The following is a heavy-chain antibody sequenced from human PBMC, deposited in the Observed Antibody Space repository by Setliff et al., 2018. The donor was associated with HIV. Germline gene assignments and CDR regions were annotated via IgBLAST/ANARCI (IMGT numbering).Heavy chain of an antibody. CDR3: ARTQSLGGYYSRGHDYGMDV. CDR1: GYTFTSYD. CDR2: LNPNSGNT. Sequence: ASVKVSCKASGYTFTSYDITWVRQATGQGLEWMGWLNPNSGNTGFTQKFQGRVTMTRNTSISTAYMELSSLRSEDTAVYYCARTQSLGGYYSRGHDYGMDVWGQGTTVTAP. D-gene: IGHD3-22*01. J-gene: IGHJ6*02. V-gene: IGHV1-8*01.